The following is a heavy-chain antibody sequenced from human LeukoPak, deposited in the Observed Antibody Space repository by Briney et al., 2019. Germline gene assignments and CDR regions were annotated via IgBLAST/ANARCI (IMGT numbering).Heavy chain of an antibody. D-gene: IGHD3-22*01. V-gene: IGHV4-34*01. CDR2: INHSGST. Sequence: PSETLSLTCAVYGGSFSGYYWSWIRQPPGKGLEWIGEINHSGSTNYNPSLKSRVTISVDTSKNQFSLKLSSVTAADTAVYYCARDHNYYDSSGYYPIDYWGQGTLVTVSS. J-gene: IGHJ4*02. CDR1: GGSFSGYY. CDR3: ARDHNYYDSSGYYPIDY.